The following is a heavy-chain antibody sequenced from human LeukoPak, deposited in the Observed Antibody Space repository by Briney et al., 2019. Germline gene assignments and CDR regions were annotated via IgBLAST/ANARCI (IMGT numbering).Heavy chain of an antibody. J-gene: IGHJ5*02. Sequence: TPSETLSLTCTVSGGSISSSSYYWGWIRQPPGKGLEWIGSIYYSGSTYYNPSLKSRVTISVDTSKNQFTLKLSSVTAADTAVYYCARHRASIAAAGKGNWFDPWGQGTLVTVSS. CDR3: ARHRASIAAAGKGNWFDP. CDR1: GGSISSSSYY. V-gene: IGHV4-39*01. CDR2: IYYSGST. D-gene: IGHD6-13*01.